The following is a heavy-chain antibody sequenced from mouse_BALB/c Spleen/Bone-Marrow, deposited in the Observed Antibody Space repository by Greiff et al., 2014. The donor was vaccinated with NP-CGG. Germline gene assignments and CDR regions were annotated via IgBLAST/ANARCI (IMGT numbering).Heavy chain of an antibody. J-gene: IGHJ4*01. CDR2: IDPANGNT. CDR1: GFNIKDTY. CDR3: ARWEYYAMDY. V-gene: IGHV14-3*02. D-gene: IGHD4-1*01. Sequence: EVQGVESGAELVKPGASVKLSCTASGFNIKDTYMHWVKQRPEQGLERIGRIDPANGNTKYDPEFQGKATITADTSSNTAYLQLSSLTSEDTAVYYCARWEYYAMDYWGQGTSVTVSS.